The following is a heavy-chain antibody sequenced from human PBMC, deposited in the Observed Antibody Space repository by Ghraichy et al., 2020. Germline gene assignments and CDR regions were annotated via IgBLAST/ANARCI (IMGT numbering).Heavy chain of an antibody. CDR2: ISGSGGST. J-gene: IGHJ5*02. CDR3: AKDSPGWGLSYAFGVNWFDP. CDR1: GFTFSSYA. D-gene: IGHD2-8*01. Sequence: GGSLRLSCAASGFTFSSYAMSWVRQAPGKGLEWVSAISGSGGSTYYADSVKGRFTISRDNSKNTLYLQMNSLRAEDTAVYYCAKDSPGWGLSYAFGVNWFDPWGQGTLVTVSS. V-gene: IGHV3-23*01.